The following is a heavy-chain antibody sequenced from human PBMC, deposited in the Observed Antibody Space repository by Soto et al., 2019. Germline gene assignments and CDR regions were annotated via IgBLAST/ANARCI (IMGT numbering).Heavy chain of an antibody. V-gene: IGHV3-7*01. CDR2: IKQDGSEK. D-gene: IGHD1-26*01. CDR1: GFTFSSYA. CDR3: AREDVGATTYGY. J-gene: IGHJ4*02. Sequence: GGSLRLSCAASGFTFSSYAMSWVRQAPGKGLEWVANIKQDGSEKYYVDSVKGRFTISRDNAKNSLYLQMNSLRAEDTAVYYCAREDVGATTYGYWGQGTLVTVSS.